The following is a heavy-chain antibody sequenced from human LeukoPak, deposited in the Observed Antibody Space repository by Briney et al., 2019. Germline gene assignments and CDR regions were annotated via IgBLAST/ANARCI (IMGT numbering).Heavy chain of an antibody. Sequence: SETLSLTCAVSGGSISSSGYSWSWIRQPPGKGLEWIGYIHHTGSTYYNPSLKSRVTISVDRSKNQFSLKLSSVTAADTAMYFCARTPTYCGGDCYYFDPWGQRTLVTVSS. CDR3: ARTPTYCGGDCYYFDP. CDR1: GGSISSSGYS. V-gene: IGHV4-30-2*01. J-gene: IGHJ5*02. CDR2: IHHTGST. D-gene: IGHD2-21*02.